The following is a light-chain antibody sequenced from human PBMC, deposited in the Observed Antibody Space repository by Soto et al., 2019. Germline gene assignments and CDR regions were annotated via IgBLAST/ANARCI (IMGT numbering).Light chain of an antibody. V-gene: IGKV3-11*01. CDR3: QQRRNWPPWT. J-gene: IGKJ1*01. CDR2: DAS. Sequence: EIVLTQSPATLSLSPGERATLSCRASQSVSSYLAWYQQKPGQAPRLLIYDASNRATGIPARFSGSGSGTDFTLTISSLEPEDFAVYYCQQRRNWPPWTFGQGTKVAIK. CDR1: QSVSSY.